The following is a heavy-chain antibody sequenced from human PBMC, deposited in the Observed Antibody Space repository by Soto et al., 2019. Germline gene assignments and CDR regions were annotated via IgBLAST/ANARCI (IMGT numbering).Heavy chain of an antibody. V-gene: IGHV3-33*01. CDR3: AREFPYYVSSDSYLDY. D-gene: IGHD3-16*01. Sequence: GGSLRLSCAASGFTFSSYGMHCVRQAPGKGLEWVAVIWYDGSNKYYADSVKGRFTISRDNSKNTLYLKMNSLRAEDTAVYYCAREFPYYVSSDSYLDYWGQGAPVTVSS. CDR2: IWYDGSNK. CDR1: GFTFSSYG. J-gene: IGHJ4*02.